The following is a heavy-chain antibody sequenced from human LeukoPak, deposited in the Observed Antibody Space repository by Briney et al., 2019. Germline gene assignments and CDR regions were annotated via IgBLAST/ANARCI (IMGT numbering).Heavy chain of an antibody. CDR1: GFTFSSYE. Sequence: PGGSLRLSCAASGFTFSSYEMNWVRQAPGKELEWVSYISSSGSTIYYADSVKGRFTISRDNAKNSLYLQMNSLRAEDTAVYYCASAGDYYDSSGYDYWGQGTLVTVSS. V-gene: IGHV3-48*03. J-gene: IGHJ4*02. CDR3: ASAGDYYDSSGYDY. CDR2: ISSSGSTI. D-gene: IGHD3-22*01.